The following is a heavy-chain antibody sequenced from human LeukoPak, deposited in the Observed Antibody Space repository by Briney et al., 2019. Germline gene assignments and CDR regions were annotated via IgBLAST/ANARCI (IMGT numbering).Heavy chain of an antibody. D-gene: IGHD3-22*01. Sequence: GGSLRLSCAASGFTFSSYAMSWVRQAPGKGLEWVSAISGRGATTFYADSGKGRFTISRDNSKNTLYLQMNSVRAEDTAVYSCARDLTGPYDHWGQGTLVTVSS. J-gene: IGHJ4*02. V-gene: IGHV3-23*01. CDR1: GFTFSSYA. CDR3: ARDLTGPYDH. CDR2: ISGRGATT.